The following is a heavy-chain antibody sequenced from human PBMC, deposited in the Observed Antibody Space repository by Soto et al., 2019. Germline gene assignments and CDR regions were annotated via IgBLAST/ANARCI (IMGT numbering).Heavy chain of an antibody. J-gene: IGHJ5*02. V-gene: IGHV3-30*18. CDR1: GFTFSSYG. Sequence: GGSLRLSCAASGFTFSSYGMHWVRQAPGKGLEWVAVISYDGSNKYYADSVKGRFTISRDNSKNTLHLQMNSLRAEDTAVYYCAKDWKGWIAVAGTLGHWFDPWGQGTLVTVSS. CDR2: ISYDGSNK. D-gene: IGHD6-19*01. CDR3: AKDWKGWIAVAGTLGHWFDP.